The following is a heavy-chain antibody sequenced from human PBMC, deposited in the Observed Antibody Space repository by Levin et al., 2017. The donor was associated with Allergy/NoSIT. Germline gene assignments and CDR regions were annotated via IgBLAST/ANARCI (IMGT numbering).Heavy chain of an antibody. CDR1: GFTFSSYG. CDR2: IWYDGSNK. V-gene: IGHV3-33*01. Sequence: GGSLRLSCAASGFTFSSYGMHWVRQAPGKGLEWVAVIWYDGSNKYYADSVKGRFTISRDNSKNTLYLQMNSLRAEDTAVYYCARDYCGGDGLCDAFDIWGQGTMVTVSS. CDR3: ARDYCGGDGLCDAFDI. D-gene: IGHD2-21*02. J-gene: IGHJ3*02.